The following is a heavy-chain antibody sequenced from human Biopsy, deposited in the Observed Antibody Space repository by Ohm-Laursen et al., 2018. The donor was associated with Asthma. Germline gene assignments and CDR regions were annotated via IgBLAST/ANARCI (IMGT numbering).Heavy chain of an antibody. CDR2: INSVFGTT. Sequence: SVSASCKSLGGTFNTYVIGWARQAPGQGLECMGGINSVFGTTTYPQKFQDRVTITADDSTSTVYMELSSLRSEDTAVYYCARKAGSCISRTCYSLDFWGQGTLVTVSS. CDR3: ARKAGSCISRTCYSLDF. CDR1: GGTFNTYV. D-gene: IGHD2-2*01. V-gene: IGHV1-69*13. J-gene: IGHJ4*02.